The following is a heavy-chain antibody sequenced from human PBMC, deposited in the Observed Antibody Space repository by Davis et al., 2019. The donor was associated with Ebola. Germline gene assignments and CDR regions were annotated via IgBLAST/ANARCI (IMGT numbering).Heavy chain of an antibody. CDR1: GYTFTGYD. CDR3: ARDRLVVVITTFPGGGYMDV. Sequence: ASVKVSCKASGYTFTGYDINWVRQATGQGLEWMGWMNPNSGNTGYAQKFQGRVTMTRENSMSTAYMELSSLRSEDTAVYFCARDRLVVVITTFPGGGYMDVWGKGTTVNVSS. J-gene: IGHJ6*04. V-gene: IGHV1-8*01. D-gene: IGHD3-22*01. CDR2: MNPNSGNT.